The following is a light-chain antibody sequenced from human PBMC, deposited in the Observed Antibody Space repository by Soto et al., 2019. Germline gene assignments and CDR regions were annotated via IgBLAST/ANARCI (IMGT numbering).Light chain of an antibody. J-gene: IGKJ1*01. V-gene: IGKV3-20*01. CDR2: GAS. CDR3: QQYGISPWA. CDR1: QSVSSR. Sequence: EIVLTQSPGTLSLSPGERATLSCRASQSVSSRLAWYQQKLGQAPRLLIYGASSRATGIPDRFSGSGSGTDFTFTISRLEPEDFAVYYCQQYGISPWAFGQGTKVDVK.